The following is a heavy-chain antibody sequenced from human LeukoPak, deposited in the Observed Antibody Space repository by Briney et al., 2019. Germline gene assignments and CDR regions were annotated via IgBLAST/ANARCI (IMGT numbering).Heavy chain of an antibody. D-gene: IGHD6-13*01. CDR1: GGTFSSYA. CDR3: ARDMFSSSWLTDY. J-gene: IGHJ4*02. V-gene: IGHV1-69*05. CDR2: IIPIFGTA. Sequence: SVKVSCKASGGTFSSYAISWVRQAPGQGLEWMGGIIPIFGTANYAQKFQGRVTMTRDTSTSTVYMELSSLRSEDTAVYYCARDMFSSSWLTDYWGQGTLVTVSS.